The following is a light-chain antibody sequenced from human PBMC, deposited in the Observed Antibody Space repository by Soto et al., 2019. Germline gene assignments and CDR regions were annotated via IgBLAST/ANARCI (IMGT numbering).Light chain of an antibody. CDR3: CSYVGSYTWV. CDR2: DVT. V-gene: IGLV2-11*01. Sequence: QSALTQPRSVSGSPGQSVTISCTGTSSDVGGYNYVSWYQHHPGKAPKLMIYDVTKRPSGVPDRFSGSKSGNTASLTISGLQAEDEADYYCCSYVGSYTWVVGGGTQLTVL. J-gene: IGLJ7*01. CDR1: SSDVGGYNY.